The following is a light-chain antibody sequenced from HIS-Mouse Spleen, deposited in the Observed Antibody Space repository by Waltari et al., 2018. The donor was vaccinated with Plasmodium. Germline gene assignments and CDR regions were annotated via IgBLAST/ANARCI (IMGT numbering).Light chain of an antibody. CDR3: QQYDNLFT. J-gene: IGKJ3*01. Sequence: DIQMTQSPSSLSASVGDSVTITSQSSQDISNYLNWYQQKPGKAPKLLIYDASNLETGVPSRFSGSGSGTDFTFTISSLQPEDIATYYCQQYDNLFTFGPGTKVDIK. CDR1: QDISNY. V-gene: IGKV1-33*01. CDR2: DAS.